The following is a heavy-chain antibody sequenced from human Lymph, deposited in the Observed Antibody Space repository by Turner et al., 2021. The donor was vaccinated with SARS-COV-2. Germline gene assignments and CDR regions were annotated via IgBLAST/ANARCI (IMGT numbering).Heavy chain of an antibody. V-gene: IGHV4-30-4*01. CDR2: IYYSGST. CDR3: ARVVVLRRAYFDY. CDR1: GVSISSGDYY. D-gene: IGHD2-8*01. Sequence: QVQLQASGPGLAKPSQTLSLTSTISGVSISSGDYYWSWIRQPPGKGLEWIGYIYYSGSTYYNPSLKSRVTISVDTSKNQFSLKLSSVTAADTAVYYCARVVVLRRAYFDYWGQGTLVTVSS. J-gene: IGHJ4*02.